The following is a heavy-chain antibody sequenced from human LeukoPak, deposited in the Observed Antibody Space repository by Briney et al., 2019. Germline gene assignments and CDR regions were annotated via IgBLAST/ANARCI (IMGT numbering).Heavy chain of an antibody. CDR2: INYSGGHK. Sequence: GGSLRLSCVASGFTFKNCAMSWVRQAPGKGPEWVSGINYSGGHKYYAASVKGRFTISRDSSKNTLSLQMNSLTTEDTAVYYCAKDDSMTLDHFDYWGQGALVTVSS. J-gene: IGHJ4*02. CDR3: AKDDSMTLDHFDY. CDR1: GFTFKNCA. V-gene: IGHV3-23*01. D-gene: IGHD4-11*01.